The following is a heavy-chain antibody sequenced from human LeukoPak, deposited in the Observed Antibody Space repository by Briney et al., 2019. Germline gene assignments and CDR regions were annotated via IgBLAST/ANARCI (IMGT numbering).Heavy chain of an antibody. CDR2: VSGGGSST. CDR3: ARESNYYGSGSYGAFDI. D-gene: IGHD3-10*01. V-gene: IGHV3-23*01. Sequence: GGSLRLSCVASGFTFSNYAMNWVRQAPGKGLEWVSGVSGGGSSTYYADSVKGRFTISRDNSKNMLYLQMNSLRAEDTAVYYCARESNYYGSGSYGAFDIWGQGTMVTVSS. CDR1: GFTFSNYA. J-gene: IGHJ3*02.